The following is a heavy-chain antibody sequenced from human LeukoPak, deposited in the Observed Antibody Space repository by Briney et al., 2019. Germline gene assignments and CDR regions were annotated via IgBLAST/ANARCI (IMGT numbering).Heavy chain of an antibody. CDR1: GGSVSSGSYY. V-gene: IGHV4-61*01. CDR3: ARDRGSYYFDY. CDR2: IYYSGST. D-gene: IGHD1-26*01. J-gene: IGHJ4*02. Sequence: PSETLSLTCTVSGGSVSSGSYYWSWIRQPPGKGLEWIGYIYYSGSTNYNPSLKSRVTISVDTSKNQFSLKLSSVTAADTAVYYCARDRGSYYFDYWGRGTLVTVSS.